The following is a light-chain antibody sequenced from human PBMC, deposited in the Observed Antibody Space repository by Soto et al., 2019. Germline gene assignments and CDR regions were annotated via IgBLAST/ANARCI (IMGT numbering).Light chain of an antibody. J-gene: IGLJ1*01. V-gene: IGLV2-14*01. CDR2: DVT. CDR1: SSDVGGFEY. CDR3: GSITRSSTSV. Sequence: QSVLSQPASVSGSPGQSITISCTGTSSDVGGFEYVSWYQHQPGKAPKLIIYDVTKRPSGVSNRFSGSKSGNTASLTISGIQAEDEGDYYCGSITRSSTSVFGNATTVTVL.